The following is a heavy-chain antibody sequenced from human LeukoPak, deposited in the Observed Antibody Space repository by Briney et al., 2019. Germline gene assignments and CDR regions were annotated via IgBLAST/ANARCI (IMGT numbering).Heavy chain of an antibody. CDR2: INGSGGST. CDR3: AKDSVAYDSSGYYFDY. D-gene: IGHD3-22*01. CDR1: GFTFSSYG. V-gene: IGHV3-23*01. J-gene: IGHJ4*02. Sequence: GGSLRLSCAASGFTFSSYGMSWVRQAPGKGLEWVSAINGSGGSTYYADSVKGRFTISRDNSKNTLYLQMNSLRAEDTAVYYCAKDSVAYDSSGYYFDYWGQGTLVTVSS.